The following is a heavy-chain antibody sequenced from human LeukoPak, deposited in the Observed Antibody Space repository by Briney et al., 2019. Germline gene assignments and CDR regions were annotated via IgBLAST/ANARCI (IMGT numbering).Heavy chain of an antibody. CDR2: IYTSGST. CDR3: AAYDSSGYYWDY. J-gene: IGHJ4*02. V-gene: IGHV4-4*09. Sequence: SETLSLTCTVSGGSISSYYWSWIRQPPGKELEWIGYIYTSGSTNYNPSLKSRVTISVDTSKNQFSLKLSSVTAADTAVYYGAAYDSSGYYWDYWGQGTLVTVSS. CDR1: GGSISSYY. D-gene: IGHD3-22*01.